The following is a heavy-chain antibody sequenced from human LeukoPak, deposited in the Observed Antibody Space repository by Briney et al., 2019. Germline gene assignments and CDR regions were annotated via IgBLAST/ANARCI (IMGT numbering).Heavy chain of an antibody. CDR3: ARGRLTRKPVAATLYYFDY. D-gene: IGHD6-19*01. V-gene: IGHV1-69*13. CDR2: IIPIFGTA. Sequence: GASVKVSCKASGGTFSSYAISWVRQAPGQGLEWMGGIIPIFGTANYAQKFQGRVTITADESTSTAYMELSRLRSDDTAVYYCARGRLTRKPVAATLYYFDYWGQGTLVTVSS. CDR1: GGTFSSYA. J-gene: IGHJ4*02.